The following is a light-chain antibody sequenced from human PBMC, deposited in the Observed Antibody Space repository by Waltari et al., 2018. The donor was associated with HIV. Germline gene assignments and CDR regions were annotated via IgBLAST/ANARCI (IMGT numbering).Light chain of an antibody. CDR1: SSNIGSNY. V-gene: IGLV1-47*01. CDR2: RKE. J-gene: IGLJ2*01. CDR3: ATWDDSLSGVL. Sequence: SVLTQPPSASGTPGQRVTISCSGSSSNIGSNYVFWYQQVPGTAPKLLLYRKEQRPSGGPDRFSGSTSGTSASLAISGLRPEDEADYYCATWDDSLSGVLFGGGTKLTVL.